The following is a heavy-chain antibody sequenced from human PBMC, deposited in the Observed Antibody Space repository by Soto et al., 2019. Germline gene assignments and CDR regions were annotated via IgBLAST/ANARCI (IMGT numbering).Heavy chain of an antibody. CDR3: ARVASMVGATSAYYDYYGMDV. D-gene: IGHD1-26*01. V-gene: IGHV3-74*01. J-gene: IGHJ6*02. Sequence: GGSLRLSCAASGFTFSSYWMHWVRQAPGKGLVWVSRINSDGSSTSYADSVKGRFTISRDNAKNTLYLQMNSLRAEDTAVYYCARVASMVGATSAYYDYYGMDVWGQASTVTVSS. CDR2: INSDGSST. CDR1: GFTFSSYW.